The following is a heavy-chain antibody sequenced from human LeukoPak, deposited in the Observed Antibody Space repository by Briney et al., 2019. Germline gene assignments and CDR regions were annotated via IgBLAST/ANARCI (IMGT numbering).Heavy chain of an antibody. CDR1: GFTFSSYG. CDR3: VRDKNYYDSSGFSFDY. D-gene: IGHD3-22*01. J-gene: IGHJ4*02. Sequence: GGSLRLSCAASGFTFSSYGMHWVRQAPGKGLEWVAVISYDGSNKYYADSVKGRFTISRDNSKNTLYLQMNSLRAEDTAVYYCVRDKNYYDSSGFSFDYWGQGTLVTVSS. CDR2: ISYDGSNK. V-gene: IGHV3-30*03.